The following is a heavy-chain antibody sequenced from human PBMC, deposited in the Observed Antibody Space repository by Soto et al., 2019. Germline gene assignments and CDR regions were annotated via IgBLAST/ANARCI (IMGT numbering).Heavy chain of an antibody. CDR3: ARLQFGEGFDY. Sequence: SETLSLTCAVSGGSISGGGFSWSWIRQPPGKGLEWIGYILHTGGTQYNPSLKGRVSMSVDKSKNQFSLHLTSVTAADTAVYYCARLQFGEGFDYWGQGALVTVSS. CDR2: ILHTGGT. D-gene: IGHD3-10*01. CDR1: GGSISGGGFS. J-gene: IGHJ4*02. V-gene: IGHV4-30-2*01.